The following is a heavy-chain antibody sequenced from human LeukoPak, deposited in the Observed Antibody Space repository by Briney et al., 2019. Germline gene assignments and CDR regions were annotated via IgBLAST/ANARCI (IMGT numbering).Heavy chain of an antibody. J-gene: IGHJ4*02. CDR3: ARTRWLHRNFDY. CDR1: GGSISSYY. Sequence: SETLSLTCTVSGGSISSYYWSWIRQPPGKGLEWIGYIYYSGSTNYNPSLKSRVTISVDTSKNQFSLKLSSVTAADTAVYYCARTRWLHRNFDYWGQGTLVTVSS. D-gene: IGHD5-24*01. V-gene: IGHV4-59*08. CDR2: IYYSGST.